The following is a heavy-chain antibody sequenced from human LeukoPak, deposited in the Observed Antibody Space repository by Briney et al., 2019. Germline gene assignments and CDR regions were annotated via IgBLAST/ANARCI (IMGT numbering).Heavy chain of an antibody. Sequence: PGGSLRLSCEVSGFTFRNYWMSWVRQAPGKGLEWVATRKQDGSEIYYVDSVTGRFTISRDNAKNSVYLHMNSLTVEDTAVYYCARDCSRASCYADYWGQGTLVTVSS. CDR1: GFTFRNYW. CDR2: RKQDGSEI. D-gene: IGHD2-2*01. V-gene: IGHV3-7*01. CDR3: ARDCSRASCYADY. J-gene: IGHJ4*02.